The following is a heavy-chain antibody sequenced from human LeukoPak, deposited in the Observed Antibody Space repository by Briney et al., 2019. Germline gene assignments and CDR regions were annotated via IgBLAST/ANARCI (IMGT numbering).Heavy chain of an antibody. J-gene: IGHJ6*02. Sequence: PGGSLRLSCAASGFTFDDYTMHWVRQAPGRGLEWVSLISWDSRSTYYADSVKGRFTISRDNAKNTLYLQMNSLRAEDTAVYYCARDAVDTANAVWGQGTTVTVSS. V-gene: IGHV3-43*01. CDR3: ARDAVDTANAV. CDR2: ISWDSRST. CDR1: GFTFDDYT. D-gene: IGHD5-18*01.